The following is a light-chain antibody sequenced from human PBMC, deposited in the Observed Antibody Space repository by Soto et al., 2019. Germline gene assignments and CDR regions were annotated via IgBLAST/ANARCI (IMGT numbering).Light chain of an antibody. J-gene: IGKJ3*01. V-gene: IGKV1-27*01. Sequence: DIQMTQSPPSLSASVGDRVTITCRASQGIRNFVAWYQQKPGKAPKLLIYAASTLQSGVPSRFSGSGSGTDFPLAINSLQPEDVATYSCQKYSSVLVFGPGSKVEIK. CDR3: QKYSSVLV. CDR1: QGIRNF. CDR2: AAS.